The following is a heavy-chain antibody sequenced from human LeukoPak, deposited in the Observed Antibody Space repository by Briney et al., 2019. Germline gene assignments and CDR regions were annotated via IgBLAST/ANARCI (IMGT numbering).Heavy chain of an antibody. CDR1: GDSISGISYY. D-gene: IGHD1-26*01. CDR3: ARQGAVGATGFDF. J-gene: IGHJ4*02. CDR2: IYYSGSS. V-gene: IGHV4-39*01. Sequence: SASLSLTCSVSGDSISGISYYWGWIRQPPGKGLEWIGKIYYSGSSYNNPSLESRVVISLDTSRNQFSLKLTSVTATDTAVYYCARQGAVGATGFDFWGQGILVTVSS.